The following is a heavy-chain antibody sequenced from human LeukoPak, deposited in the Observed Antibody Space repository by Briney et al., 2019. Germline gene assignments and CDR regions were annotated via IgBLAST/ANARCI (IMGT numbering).Heavy chain of an antibody. CDR1: GYTFTSYA. D-gene: IGHD2-2*01. Sequence: ASVKVSRKASGYTFTSYAMHWVRQAPGQRLEWMGWINAGNGNTKYSQKFQGRVTITRDTSASTAYMELSSLRSEDTAVYYCARDQDIVVVPAAPHNWFDPWGQGTLVTVSS. CDR2: INAGNGNT. J-gene: IGHJ5*02. V-gene: IGHV1-3*01. CDR3: ARDQDIVVVPAAPHNWFDP.